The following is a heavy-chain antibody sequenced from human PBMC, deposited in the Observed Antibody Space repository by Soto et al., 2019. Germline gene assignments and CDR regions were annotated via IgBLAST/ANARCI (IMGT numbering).Heavy chain of an antibody. V-gene: IGHV3-7*05. D-gene: IGHD3-22*01. CDR1: GFIFSNYW. Sequence: QSGGSLRLSCEASGFIFSNYWMSWVRQAPGKGLEWVANIKQDGSEKYYVDSLKGRFTISRDNAKNSLYLQMNSLRAEDTAVYYCAKTRPDQITMIAVDAFDIWGQGTMVTVSS. J-gene: IGHJ3*02. CDR3: AKTRPDQITMIAVDAFDI. CDR2: IKQDGSEK.